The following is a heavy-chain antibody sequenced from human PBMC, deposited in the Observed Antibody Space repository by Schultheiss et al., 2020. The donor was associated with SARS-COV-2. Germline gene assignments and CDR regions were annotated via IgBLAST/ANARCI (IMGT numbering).Heavy chain of an antibody. D-gene: IGHD6-6*01. CDR2: ISSSGSTI. CDR3: ARDGGSSSYDY. V-gene: IGHV3-48*01. J-gene: IGHJ4*02. Sequence: GGSLRLSCAASGFTFSTYSMNWVRQAPGKGLEWVSSISSSGSTIYYADSVKGRFTISRDNSKNTLYLQMNSLRAEDTAVYYCARDGGSSSYDYWGQGTLVTVSS. CDR1: GFTFSTYS.